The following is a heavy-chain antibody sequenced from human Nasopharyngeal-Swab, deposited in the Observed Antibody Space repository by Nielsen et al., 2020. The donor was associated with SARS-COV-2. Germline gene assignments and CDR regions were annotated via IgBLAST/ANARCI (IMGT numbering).Heavy chain of an antibody. V-gene: IGHV4-34*01. D-gene: IGHD3-10*01. CDR2: INHSGST. Sequence: RQAPGKGLEWIGEINHSGSTNYNPSLKSRVTISVDTSKNQFSLKLSSVTAADTAVYYCARVLIGTPAYGSGTIDYWGQETLVTVSS. CDR3: ARVLIGTPAYGSGTIDY. J-gene: IGHJ4*02.